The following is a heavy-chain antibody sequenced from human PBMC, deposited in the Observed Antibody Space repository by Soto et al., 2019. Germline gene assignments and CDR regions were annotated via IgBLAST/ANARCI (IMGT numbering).Heavy chain of an antibody. V-gene: IGHV4-34*01. CDR2: INHSGST. Sequence: SETLSLTCAVYGGSFSGYYWSWIRQPPGKGLEWIGEINHSGSTNYNPSLKSRVTISVDTSKNQFSLKLSSVTAADTAVYYCARAPPLKYTYGLRGAFDIWGQGTMVTVSS. CDR3: ARAPPLKYTYGLRGAFDI. CDR1: GGSFSGYY. J-gene: IGHJ3*02. D-gene: IGHD5-18*01.